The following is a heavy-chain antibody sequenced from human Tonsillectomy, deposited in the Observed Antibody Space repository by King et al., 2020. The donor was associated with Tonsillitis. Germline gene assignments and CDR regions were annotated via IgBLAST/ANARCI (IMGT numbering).Heavy chain of an antibody. V-gene: IGHV4-38-2*02. CDR3: AREGYGSWSYYVDY. D-gene: IGHD3-10*01. J-gene: IGHJ4*02. CDR2: IYHSGST. Sequence: LQLQESGPGLVKPSETLSLTCTVSGYSISSGYYWGWIRQPPGKGLEWIGSIYHSGSTYYNPSLKSRVTISVDTSKNQFSLKLSSVTAADTAVYYCAREGYGSWSYYVDYWGQGTLVTVSS. CDR1: GYSISSGYY.